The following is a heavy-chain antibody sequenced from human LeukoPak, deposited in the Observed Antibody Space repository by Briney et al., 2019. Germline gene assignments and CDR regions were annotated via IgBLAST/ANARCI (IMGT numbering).Heavy chain of an antibody. J-gene: IGHJ4*02. D-gene: IGHD1-26*01. CDR3: ARQWGQGPYFDY. Sequence: GGSLRLSCAASGFTLSSNYMSWVRQAPGKGLEWVSVIYSGGSTYYADSVKGRFTISRDNSKNTLYLQMNSLRAEDTAVYYCARQWGQGPYFDYWGQGTLVTVSS. CDR2: IYSGGST. V-gene: IGHV3-66*02. CDR1: GFTLSSNY.